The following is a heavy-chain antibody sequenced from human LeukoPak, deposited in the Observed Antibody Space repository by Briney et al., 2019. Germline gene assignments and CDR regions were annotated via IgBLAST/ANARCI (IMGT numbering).Heavy chain of an antibody. CDR1: GGSFSGYY. CDR2: INHSGST. V-gene: IGHV4-34*01. CDR3: ARVGAGIAARRFDP. J-gene: IGHJ5*02. D-gene: IGHD6-6*01. Sequence: SETLSLTCAVYGGSFSGYYWSWIRQPPGKGLEWIGEINHSGSTNYNPSLKSRVTISVDTSKNQFSLKLSSVTAADTAVYYCARVGAGIAARRFDPWGQGTLVTVSS.